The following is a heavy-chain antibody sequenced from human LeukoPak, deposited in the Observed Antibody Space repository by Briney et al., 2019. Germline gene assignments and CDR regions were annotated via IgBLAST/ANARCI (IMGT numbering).Heavy chain of an antibody. CDR1: GGSFGGYY. V-gene: IGHV4-34*01. J-gene: IGHJ4*02. CDR3: ARFYLRQLGSPFDY. CDR2: INHSGST. Sequence: SGTLSLTCAVYGGSFGGYYWSWIRQPPGKGLEWIGEINHSGSTNYNPSLKSRVTISVDASKNQFSLKLSSVTAADTAVYYSARFYLRQLGSPFDYWGQGTLVTVSS. D-gene: IGHD6-13*01.